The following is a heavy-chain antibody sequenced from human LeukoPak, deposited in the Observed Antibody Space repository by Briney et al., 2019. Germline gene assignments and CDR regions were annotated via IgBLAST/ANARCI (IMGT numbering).Heavy chain of an antibody. D-gene: IGHD5-18*01. V-gene: IGHV3-48*01. CDR1: GFSFSSYS. J-gene: IGHJ4*01. CDR3: AREGREYSYDY. Sequence: GGSLRLSCAASGFSFSSYSLNWVRQAPGKGLEWISYISSPTSSIHYADSVKGRFTISRDNAKNSLFLQMNSLRVDDTAVYYCAREGREYSYDYWGXXXLVTVS. CDR2: ISSPTSSI.